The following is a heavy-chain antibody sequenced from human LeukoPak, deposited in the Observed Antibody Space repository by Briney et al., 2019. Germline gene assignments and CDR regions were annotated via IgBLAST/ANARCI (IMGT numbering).Heavy chain of an antibody. CDR2: IYYSGST. D-gene: IGHD3-10*01. Sequence: SETLSLTCTVSGGSISSSSYYWGWIRQPPRKGLEWIGSIYYSGSTYYNPSLKSRVTISVDTSKNQFSLKLSSVTAADTAVYYCARQSQLWFGELAYFDYWGQGTLVTVSS. CDR1: GGSISSSSYY. V-gene: IGHV4-39*01. J-gene: IGHJ4*02. CDR3: ARQSQLWFGELAYFDY.